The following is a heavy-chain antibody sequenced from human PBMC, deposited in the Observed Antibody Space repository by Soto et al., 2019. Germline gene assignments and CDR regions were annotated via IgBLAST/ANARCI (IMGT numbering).Heavy chain of an antibody. D-gene: IGHD4-17*01. J-gene: IGHJ4*02. CDR2: INPSGGST. CDR1: GYTFTSYY. V-gene: IGHV1-46*03. CDR3: ARAVTTTRAPFDY. Sequence: QVQLVQSGAAVKTPGASVKVSCKASGYTFTSYYMHWVRQAPGQGLEWMGLINPSGGSTSYAQKCQGRVTMTRYTSTSTVYRELCSLRSEDTAVYYCARAVTTTRAPFDYCGQGTLVTVSS.